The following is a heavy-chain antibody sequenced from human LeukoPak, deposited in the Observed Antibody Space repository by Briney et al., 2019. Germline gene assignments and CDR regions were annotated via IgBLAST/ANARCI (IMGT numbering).Heavy chain of an antibody. Sequence: GGSLRLSCAASGFTFSSYDMHWVRQATGKGLEWVSAIGTAGDTYYPGSVKGRFTISRENAKNSLYLQMNSQRAGDTAVYYCARVPAAGNYYYGMDVWGQGTTVTVSS. V-gene: IGHV3-13*01. D-gene: IGHD6-13*01. CDR2: IGTAGDT. J-gene: IGHJ6*02. CDR3: ARVPAAGNYYYGMDV. CDR1: GFTFSSYD.